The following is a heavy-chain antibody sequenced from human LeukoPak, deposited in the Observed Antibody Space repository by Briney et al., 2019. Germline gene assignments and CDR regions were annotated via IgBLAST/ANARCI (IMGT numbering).Heavy chain of an antibody. Sequence: SETLSLTCTVSGGSISSYYWSWIRQPAGKGLEWIGRIYSSGSTNYNPSLKSRVTMSVDTSKNQFSLRLSSVTAADTAVYYCARDKAARLSWFDPWGQGTLVTVSS. CDR3: ARDKAARLSWFDP. CDR1: GGSISSYY. CDR2: IYSSGST. V-gene: IGHV4-4*07. J-gene: IGHJ5*02. D-gene: IGHD6-6*01.